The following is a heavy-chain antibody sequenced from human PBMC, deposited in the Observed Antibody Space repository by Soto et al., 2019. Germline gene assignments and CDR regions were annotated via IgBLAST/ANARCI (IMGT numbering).Heavy chain of an antibody. CDR1: GFTFTDHS. V-gene: IGHV3-48*04. J-gene: IGHJ3*01. CDR3: ARDRPTTFSADL. D-gene: IGHD5-12*01. CDR2: INDISNAI. Sequence: EVQLVESGGGLVQPGGSLRLSCTASGFTFTDHSMNWVRHAPGKGLEWLSYINDISNAIHYADSVKGRFAMSRDNAKKSVFLQMTSLRVEDTGVYYCARDRPTTFSADLRGQGTVVTVSS.